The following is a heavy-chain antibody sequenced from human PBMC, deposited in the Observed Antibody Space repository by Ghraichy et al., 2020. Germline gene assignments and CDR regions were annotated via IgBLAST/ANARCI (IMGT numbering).Heavy chain of an antibody. D-gene: IGHD3-10*01. CDR2: ISGSGGST. CDR3: AKVHQGVLLWFGELWPFFDY. CDR1: GFTFSSYA. J-gene: IGHJ4*02. V-gene: IGHV3-23*01. Sequence: GGSLRLSCAASGFTFSSYAMSWVRQAPGKGLEWVSAISGSGGSTYYADSVKGRFTISRDNSKNTLYLQMNSLRAEDTAVYYCAKVHQGVLLWFGELWPFFDYWGQGTLVTVSS.